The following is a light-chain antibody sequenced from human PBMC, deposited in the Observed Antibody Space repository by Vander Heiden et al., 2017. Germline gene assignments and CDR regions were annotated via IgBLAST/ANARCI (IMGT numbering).Light chain of an antibody. CDR2: GAP. CDR1: QMVTNGP. V-gene: IGKV3-20*01. J-gene: IGKJ5*01. CDR3: QQSGSSPPIT. Sequence: EIVLTQPPGTLPWSPGESATFTARASQMVTNGPSARSQQKPGQTPRPRIQGAPSRATGIPDGLSSSGSGADFTLTISRLVSEDFAVYYCQQSGSSPPITFGQGTRLEIK.